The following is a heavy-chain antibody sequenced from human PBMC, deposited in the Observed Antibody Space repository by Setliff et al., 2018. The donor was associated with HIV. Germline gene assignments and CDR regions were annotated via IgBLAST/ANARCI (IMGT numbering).Heavy chain of an antibody. V-gene: IGHV3-33*01. Sequence: PGGSLRLSCAASGFAFSSFGMHWVRQAPGKGLEWVAVIWYDGSNKYYADSVKGRFTISRDNAKNSLYLQMNSLRAEDTAVYYCARARLRDQFDYWGQGTLVTVSS. CDR1: GFAFSSFG. J-gene: IGHJ4*02. CDR3: ARARLRDQFDY. CDR2: IWYDGSNK. D-gene: IGHD3-3*01.